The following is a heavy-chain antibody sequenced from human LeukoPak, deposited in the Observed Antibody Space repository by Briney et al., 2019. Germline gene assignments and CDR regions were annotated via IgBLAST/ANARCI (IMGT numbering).Heavy chain of an antibody. Sequence: SVKLSCKASGGTFSSYAISWVRQAPGQGLEWMGGIIPIFGTANYAQKFQGRVTITADESTSTAYMELSSLRSEDTAVYYCASLTVRGVISDYWGEGTLVTASS. V-gene: IGHV1-69*01. CDR2: IIPIFGTA. CDR3: ASLTVRGVISDY. J-gene: IGHJ4*02. D-gene: IGHD3-10*01. CDR1: GGTFSSYA.